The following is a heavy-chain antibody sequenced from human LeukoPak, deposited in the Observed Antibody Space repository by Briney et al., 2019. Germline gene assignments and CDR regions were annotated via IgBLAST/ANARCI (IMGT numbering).Heavy chain of an antibody. V-gene: IGHV3-53*01. J-gene: IGHJ1*01. CDR2: IYSGGST. D-gene: IGHD4/OR15-4a*01. CDR3: VRDLMGSGATTAYLHH. Sequence: PGGSLRLSCAASGFTVSSNYMSWVRQAPGKGLEWVSVIYSGGSTYYADSVKGRFTISRDNAKNSLYLQMNSLRAEDMAVYFCVRDLMGSGATTAYLHHWGQGTLVTVSS. CDR1: GFTVSSNY.